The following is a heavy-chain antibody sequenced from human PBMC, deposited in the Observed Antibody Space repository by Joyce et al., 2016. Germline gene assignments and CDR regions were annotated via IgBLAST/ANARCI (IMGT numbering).Heavy chain of an antibody. Sequence: QVQLVESGGGVVQPGRSLRLSCAASGFTFSDDSFHGVRQAPGKGLEWVAVISSDGSQKYYADSLKGRFTVSRDNSKNTLYLQMNSLRAEDTAVYYCTRAYDYVWGSFWGQGTLVTVSS. D-gene: IGHD3-16*01. V-gene: IGHV3-30-3*01. CDR2: ISSDGSQK. CDR1: GFTFSDDS. CDR3: TRAYDYVWGSF. J-gene: IGHJ4*02.